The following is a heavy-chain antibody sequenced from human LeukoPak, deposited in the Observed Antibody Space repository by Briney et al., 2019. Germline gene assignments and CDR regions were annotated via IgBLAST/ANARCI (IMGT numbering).Heavy chain of an antibody. CDR2: IYISGST. J-gene: IGHJ3*02. Sequence: SETLSLTCTVSDGSISCYYWSWIRQPAGKGLEWIGRIYISGSTNYNPSLKSRVTMSVDTSKNQFSLKLSSVTAADTAVYYCARVSYYGSGNFYKPDALDISGQGTMVTVSS. CDR1: DGSISCYY. D-gene: IGHD3-10*01. V-gene: IGHV4-4*07. CDR3: ARVSYYGSGNFYKPDALDI.